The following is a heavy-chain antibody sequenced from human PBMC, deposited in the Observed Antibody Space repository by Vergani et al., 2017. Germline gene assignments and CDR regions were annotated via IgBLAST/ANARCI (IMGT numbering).Heavy chain of an antibody. CDR3: AREKGYTYDNEGGFDI. J-gene: IGHJ3*02. V-gene: IGHV4-30-4*08. Sequence: QVQLRESGPGLVKPSQTLFLTFAVSGGSISSGAYYWSWIRQSPGKGLEWIANIYYTGTPYYDPSLQSRVTISIDTSKNLFYLNMSSVTAADTAVYYCAREKGYTYDNEGGFDIWGQGTMVIVTS. D-gene: IGHD5-18*01. CDR1: GGSISSGAYY. CDR2: IYYTGTP.